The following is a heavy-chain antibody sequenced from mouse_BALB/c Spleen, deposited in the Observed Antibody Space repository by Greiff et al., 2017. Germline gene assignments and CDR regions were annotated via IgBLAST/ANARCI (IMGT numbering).Heavy chain of an antibody. CDR1: GYTFTDYN. CDR3: ARTGRNYWNAMDY. D-gene: IGHD1-1*02. CDR2: IYPYNGGT. J-gene: IGHJ4*01. Sequence: EVQRVESGPELVKPGASVKISCKASGYTFTDYNMHWVKQSHGKSLEWIGYIYPYNGGTGYNQKFKSKATLTVDNSSSTAYMELRSLTSEDSAVYYCARTGRNYWNAMDYWGQGTSVTVSS. V-gene: IGHV1S29*02.